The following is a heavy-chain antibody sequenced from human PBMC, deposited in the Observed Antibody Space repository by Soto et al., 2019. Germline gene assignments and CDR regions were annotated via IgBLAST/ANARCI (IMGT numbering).Heavy chain of an antibody. D-gene: IGHD2-2*01. CDR3: ARYQYYYGMDV. Sequence: EVQLVESGGGLIQPGGSLRLSCAPSGFTVSTNYMTWVRQAPGKGLEWVSVTYRGGVTYYAGSVRGRFTVSRDISTNTLYLQMNSLRAEDTAVYYCARYQYYYGMDVWGQWTTVTVS. V-gene: IGHV3-53*01. CDR2: TYRGGVT. CDR1: GFTVSTNY. J-gene: IGHJ6*02.